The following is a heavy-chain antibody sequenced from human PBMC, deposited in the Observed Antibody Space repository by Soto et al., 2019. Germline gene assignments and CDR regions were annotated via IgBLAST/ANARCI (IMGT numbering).Heavy chain of an antibody. CDR2: ISYDGSNK. D-gene: IGHD6-6*01. V-gene: IGHV3-30*18. CDR3: AKDRPWFDP. Sequence: GGSLRLSCAASGFTFSSYGMHWVRQAPGKGLEWVAVISYDGSNKYYADSVKGRFTISRDNSKNTLYLQMNSLRAEDKAVYYCAKDRPWFDPWGQGTLVTVSS. CDR1: GFTFSSYG. J-gene: IGHJ5*02.